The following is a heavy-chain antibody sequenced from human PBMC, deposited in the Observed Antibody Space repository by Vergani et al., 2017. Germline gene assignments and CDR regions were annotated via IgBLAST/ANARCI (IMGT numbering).Heavy chain of an antibody. V-gene: IGHV4-59*01. CDR2: IYYTGST. D-gene: IGHD3-10*01. CDR1: GGSISSYY. Sequence: QVQLQESGPGLVKPSETLSLTCTVSGGSISSYYWTWIRQPPGKGLEWIGKIYYTGSTNYNPSLETRVTISGDTSKNQFSLKLNSVTAADTAVYYCGRVADFYGLGSRLLDLWGQGILVTVSS. CDR3: GRVADFYGLGSRLLDL. J-gene: IGHJ5*02.